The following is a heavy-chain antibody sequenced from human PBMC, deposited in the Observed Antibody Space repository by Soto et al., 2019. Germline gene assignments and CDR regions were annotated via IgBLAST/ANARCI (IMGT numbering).Heavy chain of an antibody. Sequence: SETLSLTCAVSGGSISSGGYSWSWIRQPPGKGLEWIGYIYHSGSTYYNPSLKSRVTISVDRSKNQFSLKVSSVTAADTAVYYCARHDDTSGYSRPSLMDVWGQGTTVTVSS. CDR1: GGSISSGGYS. CDR2: IYHSGST. V-gene: IGHV4-30-2*01. J-gene: IGHJ6*02. D-gene: IGHD3-22*01. CDR3: ARHDDTSGYSRPSLMDV.